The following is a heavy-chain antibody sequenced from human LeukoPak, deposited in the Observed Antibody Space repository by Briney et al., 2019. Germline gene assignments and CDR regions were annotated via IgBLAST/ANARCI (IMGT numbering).Heavy chain of an antibody. D-gene: IGHD3-9*01. J-gene: IGHJ4*02. CDR1: GGSISSSNW. Sequence: SETLSLTCAVSGGSISSSNWWSWVRQPPGKGLEWIGEIYHSGSSNYNPSLKSRVTISLDTSKNQFSLKLTSVTAADTAVYYCARQAYLSGYVTLDYWGQGSLVTVSS. CDR3: ARQAYLSGYVTLDY. CDR2: IYHSGSS. V-gene: IGHV4-4*02.